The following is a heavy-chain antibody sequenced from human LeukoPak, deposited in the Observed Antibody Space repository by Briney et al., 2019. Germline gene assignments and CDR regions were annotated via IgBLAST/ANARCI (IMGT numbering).Heavy chain of an antibody. Sequence: SVEVSCKASGGTFSSYAISWVRQAPGQGLEWMGGIIPIFGTANYAQKFQGRVTITADKSTSTAYMELSSLRSEDTAVYYCARSYYDSSGYYDAFDTWGQGTMVTVSS. V-gene: IGHV1-69*06. CDR3: ARSYYDSSGYYDAFDT. D-gene: IGHD3-22*01. CDR2: IIPIFGTA. J-gene: IGHJ3*02. CDR1: GGTFSSYA.